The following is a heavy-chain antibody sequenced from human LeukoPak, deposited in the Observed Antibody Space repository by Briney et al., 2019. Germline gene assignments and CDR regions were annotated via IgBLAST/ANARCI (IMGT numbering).Heavy chain of an antibody. CDR2: INSGGSGT. Sequence: GGSLRLSCAASGFTFSSYWMHWVRQAPGKGLVWVSHINSGGSGTSYADAVKGRFTISRDNAKNTLYLQMNSLRAEDTAVYYCARDKVSNYVFDYWGQGTLVTVSS. CDR3: ARDKVSNYVFDY. V-gene: IGHV3-74*01. J-gene: IGHJ4*02. CDR1: GFTFSSYW. D-gene: IGHD4-11*01.